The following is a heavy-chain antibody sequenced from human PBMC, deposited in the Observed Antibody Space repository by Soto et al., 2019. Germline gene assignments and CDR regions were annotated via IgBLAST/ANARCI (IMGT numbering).Heavy chain of an antibody. CDR3: ARDVSPGSSSLYLDAFDI. D-gene: IGHD6-13*01. Sequence: EVQLEESGGDLVQPGGSLRLSCAASRFTLSAYWMTWVRQAPGKGLEWVANINRDGSKKSYLDSVRGRFTISRDNVGNSLYLQMDSLRADDTALYYCARDVSPGSSSLYLDAFDIWGQGTMLTVSS. CDR2: INRDGSKK. CDR1: RFTLSAYW. J-gene: IGHJ3*02. V-gene: IGHV3-7*05.